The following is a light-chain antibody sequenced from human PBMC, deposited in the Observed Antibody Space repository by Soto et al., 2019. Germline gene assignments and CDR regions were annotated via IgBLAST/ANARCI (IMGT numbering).Light chain of an antibody. CDR2: DVS. Sequence: QSVLTQPASVSGSPGQSITISCTGTSSDVGAYNSVSWYQQHPGKAPKLIIYDVSTRPSGISDRFSGSKSGNTASLTISALQAEDESDYYCSSYTTSVTYVFGTGTKVTVL. CDR1: SSDVGAYNS. V-gene: IGLV2-14*01. CDR3: SSYTTSVTYV. J-gene: IGLJ1*01.